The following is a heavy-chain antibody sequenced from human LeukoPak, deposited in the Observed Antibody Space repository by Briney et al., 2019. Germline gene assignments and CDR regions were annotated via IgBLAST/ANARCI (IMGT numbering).Heavy chain of an antibody. Sequence: TASETLSLTCTVSGGSISSYYWSWIRQPAGKGLEWIGSIYYSGSTYYNPSLKSRVTISVDTSKNQFSLKLSSVTAADTAVYYCARHRYRQWEPTLPPDYWGQGTLVTVSS. CDR3: ARHRYRQWEPTLPPDY. CDR1: GGSISSYY. CDR2: IYYSGST. J-gene: IGHJ4*02. D-gene: IGHD1-26*01. V-gene: IGHV4-59*05.